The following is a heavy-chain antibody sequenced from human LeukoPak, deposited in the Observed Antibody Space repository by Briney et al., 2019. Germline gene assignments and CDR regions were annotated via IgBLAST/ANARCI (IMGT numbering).Heavy chain of an antibody. CDR2: MNPNSGNT. D-gene: IGHD2-2*01. J-gene: IGHJ3*02. V-gene: IGHV1-8*03. CDR3: ARAKRLAYCSSTSCSDPGAFDM. CDR1: GYTFTSYD. Sequence: ASVKVSCKASGYTFTSYDINWVRQATGQGLEWMGWMNPNSGNTGYAQKFQGRVTITRNTSISTAYMELSSLRSEDTAVYYCARAKRLAYCSSTSCSDPGAFDMWGQGTMVSVS.